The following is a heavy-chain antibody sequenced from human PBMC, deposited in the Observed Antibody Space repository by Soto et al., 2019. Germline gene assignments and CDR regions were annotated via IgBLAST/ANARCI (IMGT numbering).Heavy chain of an antibody. D-gene: IGHD3-10*01. CDR1: GGSISSYY. CDR2: IYYSGST. CDR3: ARHGSPTDWFDP. V-gene: IGHV4-59*08. J-gene: IGHJ5*02. Sequence: QVQLQESGPGLVKPSETLSLTCTVSGGSISSYYWSWIRQPPGKGLEWIGYIYYSGSTNYNPSLKSRVTISVDTSKNQFSRKLSSVTAADTAVYYCARHGSPTDWFDPWGQGTLVTVSS.